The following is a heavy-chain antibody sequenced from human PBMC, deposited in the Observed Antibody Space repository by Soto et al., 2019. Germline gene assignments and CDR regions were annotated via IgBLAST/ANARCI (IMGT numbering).Heavy chain of an antibody. CDR2: INVGSGIT. Sequence: ASVKVSCKTSGYTFNSYAMHWVRQAPGQGLEWMGWINVGSGITKYSQKLQGRVTITRDTSTSTAYMELSSLRSEDTAVYYCAKETSIFGGGMDVWGQGTTVTVSS. J-gene: IGHJ6*02. CDR3: AKETSIFGGGMDV. V-gene: IGHV1-3*01. D-gene: IGHD3-3*01. CDR1: GYTFNSYA.